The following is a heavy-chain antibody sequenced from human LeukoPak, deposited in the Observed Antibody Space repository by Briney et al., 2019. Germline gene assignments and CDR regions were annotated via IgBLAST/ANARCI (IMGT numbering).Heavy chain of an antibody. D-gene: IGHD3-10*01. CDR1: GFTFSSYS. Sequence: PGGSLRLSCAASGFTFSSYSMNWVRQAPGKGLEWVSSISSSSSYIYYADSVRGRFTISRDNAKNSLYLQMNSLRAEDTAVYYCARGRVPYYMDVWGKGTTVTVSS. J-gene: IGHJ6*03. CDR3: ARGRVPYYMDV. V-gene: IGHV3-21*01. CDR2: ISSSSSYI.